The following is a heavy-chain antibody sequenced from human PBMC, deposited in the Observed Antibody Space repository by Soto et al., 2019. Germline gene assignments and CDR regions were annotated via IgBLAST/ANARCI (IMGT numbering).Heavy chain of an antibody. V-gene: IGHV3-13*01. Sequence: GGSLRLSCAASGFTFSSYDMHWVRQATGKGLEWVSAIGTAGDTYYPGSVKGRFTISRENAKNSLYLQMNSLRAEDTAVYYCARDTPPSAGSYSNQRWFDPWGQGTLVTVSS. J-gene: IGHJ5*02. D-gene: IGHD6-13*01. CDR3: ARDTPPSAGSYSNQRWFDP. CDR1: GFTFSSYD. CDR2: IGTAGDT.